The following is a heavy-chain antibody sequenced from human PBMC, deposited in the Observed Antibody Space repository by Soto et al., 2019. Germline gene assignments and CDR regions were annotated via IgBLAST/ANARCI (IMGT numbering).Heavy chain of an antibody. CDR1: GGTFSSYA. J-gene: IGHJ6*02. V-gene: IGHV1-69*13. CDR2: IIPIFGTA. D-gene: IGHD3-10*01. Sequence: ASVKVSCKASGGTFSSYAISWVRQAPGQGLEWMGGIIPIFGTANYAQKFQGRVTITADESTSTAYMELSSLRSEDTAVYYCARGAVRGVIENYYGMDVWGQGTTVTVSS. CDR3: ARGAVRGVIENYYGMDV.